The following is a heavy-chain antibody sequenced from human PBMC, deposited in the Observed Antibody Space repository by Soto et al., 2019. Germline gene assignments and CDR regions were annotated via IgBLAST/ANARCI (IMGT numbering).Heavy chain of an antibody. CDR2: IYPGDSDT. Sequence: GESLKISCKGSGYSFTSYWIGWVRQMPGKGLEWMGIIYPGDSDTRYSPSFQGQVTISADKSISTAYLQWSSLKASDTSMYYCARHSYCSSTSCYIAYWGQGTLVTVSS. D-gene: IGHD2-2*02. CDR3: ARHSYCSSTSCYIAY. J-gene: IGHJ4*02. V-gene: IGHV5-51*01. CDR1: GYSFTSYW.